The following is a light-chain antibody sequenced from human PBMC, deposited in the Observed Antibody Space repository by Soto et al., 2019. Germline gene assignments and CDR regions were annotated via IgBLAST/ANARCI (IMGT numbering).Light chain of an antibody. Sequence: EVVMTQSPVTLSVSPGERATLSCRASQSVSSNLAWYQQKPGQAPRLLIYGASTRATGIPARFSGSGSGTESTLTISSLQSEDFAVYYCQQYNNWPRTFGPGTKVDIK. CDR2: GAS. CDR1: QSVSSN. V-gene: IGKV3-15*01. J-gene: IGKJ3*01. CDR3: QQYNNWPRT.